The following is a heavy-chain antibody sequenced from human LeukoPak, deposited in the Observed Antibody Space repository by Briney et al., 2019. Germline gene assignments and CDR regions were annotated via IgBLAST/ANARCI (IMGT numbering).Heavy chain of an antibody. CDR2: INPNNGGT. D-gene: IGHD3-16*01. J-gene: IGHJ5*02. CDR1: GFTFTGYY. Sequence: ASAKVSCKASGFTFTGYYMHWVRQAPGQGLEWMGRINPNNGGTNYAQNFQDRVTMTRDTSISIAYMELSRLRSDDTAVYYCASPLGGNWFDPWGQGTLVTVSS. V-gene: IGHV1-2*06. CDR3: ASPLGGNWFDP.